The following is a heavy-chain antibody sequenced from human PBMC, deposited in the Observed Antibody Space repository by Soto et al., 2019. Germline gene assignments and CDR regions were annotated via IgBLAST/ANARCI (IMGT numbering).Heavy chain of an antibody. D-gene: IGHD6-13*01. CDR2: IYYSGTT. J-gene: IGHJ6*02. CDR3: ARGRYASNWDYYYGMDV. Sequence: PSETLSLTCTDSGASMSTYFYSWIRQPPGKGLEWLGTIYYSGTTNYNPSHKSRVTISVDMSKNQFSLKLSSVTAADTAVYYWARGRYASNWDYYYGMDVLGQGTTVTVSS. V-gene: IGHV4-59*01. CDR1: GASMSTYF.